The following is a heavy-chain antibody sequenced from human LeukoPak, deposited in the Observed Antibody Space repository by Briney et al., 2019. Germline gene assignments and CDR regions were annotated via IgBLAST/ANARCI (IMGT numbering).Heavy chain of an antibody. CDR3: AKDGHSSNLEK. V-gene: IGHV3-30*18. CDR1: GFTFSYYG. CDR2: ISYDGSNK. Sequence: QPGGSLRLSCAASGFTFSYYGMHWVRQAPGKGLEWVAVISYDGSNKYYADSVKGRFTISRDNSKNTLYLQMNSLRAEDTAVYYCAKDGHSSNLEKWGQGTLVTVSS. J-gene: IGHJ4*02. D-gene: IGHD6-19*01.